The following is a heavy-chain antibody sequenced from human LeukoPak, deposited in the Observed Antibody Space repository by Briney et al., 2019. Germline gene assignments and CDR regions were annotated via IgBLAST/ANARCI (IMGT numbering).Heavy chain of an antibody. CDR2: INYSGST. D-gene: IGHD6-25*01. Sequence: SETLSLTCTVSGGSISSYYWSWIRQPPGKGLEWIGYINYSGSTNYNPSLKSRVTISVDTSKNQFSLKLSSVTAADTAVYYCARDAVGGLFDYWGQGTLVTVSS. CDR1: GGSISSYY. CDR3: ARDAVGGLFDY. J-gene: IGHJ4*02. V-gene: IGHV4-59*01.